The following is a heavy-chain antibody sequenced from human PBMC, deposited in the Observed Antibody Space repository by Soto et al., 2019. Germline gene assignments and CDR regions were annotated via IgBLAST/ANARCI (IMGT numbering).Heavy chain of an antibody. D-gene: IGHD3-3*01. CDR2: FDPEDGET. CDR1: GYTLTELA. V-gene: IGHV1-24*01. J-gene: IGHJ4*02. CDR3: ARTVDDFWSGYGTYYFDY. Sequence: GASVKVSCKVSGYTLTELAMHWVRQAPGKGLEWMGGFDPEDGETIYAQKFQGRVTMTMDTSSNTAYMELSSLTSEDTAVYYCARTVDDFWSGYGTYYFDYWGQGTLVTVSS.